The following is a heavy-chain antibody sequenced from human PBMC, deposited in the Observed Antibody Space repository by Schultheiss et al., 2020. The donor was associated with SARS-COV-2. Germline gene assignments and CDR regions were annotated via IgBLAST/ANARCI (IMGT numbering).Heavy chain of an antibody. J-gene: IGHJ4*02. Sequence: GGSLRLSCAASGFTFSSYEMNWVRQAPGKGLEWVGRIKSKTDGGTTDYAAPVKGRFTISRDDSKNTLYLQMNSLKTEDTAVYYCTTDLRYYYDSSGYSNFDYWGQGTLVTVSS. CDR3: TTDLRYYYDSSGYSNFDY. CDR1: GFTFSSYE. V-gene: IGHV3-15*01. CDR2: IKSKTDGGTT. D-gene: IGHD3-22*01.